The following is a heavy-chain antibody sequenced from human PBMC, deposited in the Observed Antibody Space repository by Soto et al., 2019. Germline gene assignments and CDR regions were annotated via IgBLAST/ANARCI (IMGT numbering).Heavy chain of an antibody. J-gene: IGHJ4*02. CDR3: ARRGSGSYYDY. CDR1: GFTFSSYA. D-gene: IGHD1-26*01. CDR2: ISGSGGST. Sequence: EVQLLESGGGLVQPGGSLRLSCAASGFTFSSYAMRWVRQAPVKGLEWVSAISGSGGSTYYADSVKGRFTISRYNSKNTLYRQMNSLRAEDTAVYYCARRGSGSYYDYWGQGTLVTVSS. V-gene: IGHV3-23*01.